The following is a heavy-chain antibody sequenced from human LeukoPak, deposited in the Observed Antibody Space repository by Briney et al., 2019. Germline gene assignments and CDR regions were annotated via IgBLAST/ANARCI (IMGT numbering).Heavy chain of an antibody. CDR1: GFTFCSYW. V-gene: IGHV3-74*01. D-gene: IGHD3-16*01. CDR2: IDADGTTT. J-gene: IGHJ4*02. CDR3: ARGRPGGTDY. Sequence: GGSLRLSCAASGFTFCSYWMHWVRQAPGKGLVWVSRIDADGTTTYYADFVKGRFTRSRDHAKNTLYLQIKRLRAEPKAVYYCARGRPGGTDYWGQGTLVTVSS.